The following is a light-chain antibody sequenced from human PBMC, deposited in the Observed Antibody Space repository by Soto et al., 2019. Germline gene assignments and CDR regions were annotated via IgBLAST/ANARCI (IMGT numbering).Light chain of an antibody. CDR3: LQHNSYPPT. CDR2: AAS. J-gene: IGKJ5*01. V-gene: IGKV1-17*03. CDR1: QSVSNY. Sequence: DIQMTQSASAMSASVGDRDTITCRASQSVSNYLAWLQQKPGKVPKLLIYAASSLQSGVPSRFSGSGCGTEFNLTISSLQTEYFATYYCLQHNSYPPTFGQGTRLEIK.